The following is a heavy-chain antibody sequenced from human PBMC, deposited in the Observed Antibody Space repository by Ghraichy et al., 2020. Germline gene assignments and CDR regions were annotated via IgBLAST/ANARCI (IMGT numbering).Heavy chain of an antibody. CDR2: ISISGTTM. Sequence: GALRLSCAASGFTFSSYSMSWVRQAPGKGLEWVSYISISGTTMYYADSVKGRFTISRDNAKKSLYLQMNSLRDEDTAVYFCARGDTSGYYPTNFNRWGQGTLVTVSS. D-gene: IGHD3-22*01. J-gene: IGHJ5*02. CDR1: GFTFSSYS. V-gene: IGHV3-48*02. CDR3: ARGDTSGYYPTNFNR.